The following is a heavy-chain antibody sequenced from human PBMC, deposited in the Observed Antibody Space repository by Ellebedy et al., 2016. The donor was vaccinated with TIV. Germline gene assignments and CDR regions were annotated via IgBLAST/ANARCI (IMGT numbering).Heavy chain of an antibody. D-gene: IGHD3-10*01. CDR3: ARRPTMVRGMHGFEI. Sequence: MPSETLSLTCAVYGESFSHYYWNWIRQPPGKGLEWIGEINHRGSTKYNPSLKSRVTISVDTSKNQFSLKLSSVTAADTAVYYCARRPTMVRGMHGFEIWGQGTMVTVSS. CDR2: INHRGST. J-gene: IGHJ3*02. CDR1: GESFSHYY. V-gene: IGHV4-34*01.